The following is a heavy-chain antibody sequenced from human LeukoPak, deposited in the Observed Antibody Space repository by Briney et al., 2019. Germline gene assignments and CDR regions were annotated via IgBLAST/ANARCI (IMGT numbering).Heavy chain of an antibody. Sequence: GGSLRLSCAASGFTFSSYGMHWVRQAPGKGLEWVAVISYDGSNKYYADSVKGRFTISRDNSKNTLYLQMNSLRAEDTAVYYCAKDMIYYDSLWGQGTLVTVSS. CDR2: ISYDGSNK. D-gene: IGHD3-22*01. CDR3: AKDMIYYDSL. CDR1: GFTFSSYG. V-gene: IGHV3-30*18. J-gene: IGHJ4*02.